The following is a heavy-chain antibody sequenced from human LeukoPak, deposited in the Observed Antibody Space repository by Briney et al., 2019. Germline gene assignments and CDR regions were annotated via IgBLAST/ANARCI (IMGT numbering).Heavy chain of an antibody. V-gene: IGHV3-23*01. CDR2: LSSSGGTT. CDR1: GFTFSSYA. J-gene: IGHJ1*01. CDR3: ARNDFWSGYSLTPDD. Sequence: GGSLRLSCAASGFTFSSYAMSWVRQAPGKGLEWVSTLSSSGGTTYYAESVKGRFTISRDNSKTTLYLQMNSLRAEDTAVYYCARNDFWSGYSLTPDDWGQGILVTVSS. D-gene: IGHD3-3*01.